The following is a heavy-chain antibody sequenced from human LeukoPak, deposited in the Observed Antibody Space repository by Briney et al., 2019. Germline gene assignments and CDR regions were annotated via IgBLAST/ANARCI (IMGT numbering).Heavy chain of an antibody. Sequence: GESLKISCKGSGYSFTNYWIGWVRQMPGKGLEWMAILYPGDSRTTYSPSFQDQVTISVDNSVRTAYLQWRSLRASDTALYYCCVDQGGYPGSWGQGTLVTVSS. V-gene: IGHV5-51*01. CDR3: CVDQGGYPGS. D-gene: IGHD3-22*01. CDR2: LYPGDSRT. CDR1: GYSFTNYW. J-gene: IGHJ5*02.